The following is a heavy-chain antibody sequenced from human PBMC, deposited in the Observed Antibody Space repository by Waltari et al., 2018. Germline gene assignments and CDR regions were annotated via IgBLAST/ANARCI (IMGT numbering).Heavy chain of an antibody. CDR1: GFTFSSYA. CDR2: ISSKGVGK. CDR3: ARLGYEVGSWYFDL. V-gene: IGHV3-64*01. D-gene: IGHD1-26*01. Sequence: EVQLVESGGGLVQPGGSLSLSCAASGFTFSSYAIHCVRQSPGKGLEEVSAISSKGVGKYYANYVTGRFTIARDNPKNTLYLQMGSLRAEDMAVYYCARLGYEVGSWYFDLWGRGTLVTVSS. J-gene: IGHJ2*01.